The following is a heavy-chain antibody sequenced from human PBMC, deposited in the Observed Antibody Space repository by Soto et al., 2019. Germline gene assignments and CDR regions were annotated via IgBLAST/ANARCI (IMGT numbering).Heavy chain of an antibody. J-gene: IGHJ6*02. V-gene: IGHV1-18*01. CDR3: ARVDDYYYYYGMDV. CDR2: ISAYNGNT. Sequence: GASVKVSCKASGYTFTSYGISWVRQAPGQGLEWMGWISAYNGNTNYAQKRQGRVTMTTDTSTSTAYMELRSLRSDDTAVYYCARVDDYYYYYGMDVWGQGTTVTVSS. CDR1: GYTFTSYG.